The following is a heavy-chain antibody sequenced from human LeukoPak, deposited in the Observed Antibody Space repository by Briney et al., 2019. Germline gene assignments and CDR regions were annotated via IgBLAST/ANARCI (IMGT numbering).Heavy chain of an antibody. D-gene: IGHD2-8*01. CDR2: IYYSGGT. CDR1: GGSISSYY. J-gene: IGHJ4*02. CDR3: ARNGLPYYFDY. Sequence: SETLSLTCTVSGGSISSYYWSWIRQPPGKGLEWIGYIYYSGGTNYNPSLKSRVTISVDTSKNPFSLKLSSVTAADTAVYYCARNGLPYYFDYWGQGTLVTVSS. V-gene: IGHV4-59*08.